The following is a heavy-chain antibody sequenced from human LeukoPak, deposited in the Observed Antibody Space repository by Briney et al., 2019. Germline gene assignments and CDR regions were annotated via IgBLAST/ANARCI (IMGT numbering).Heavy chain of an antibody. Sequence: SETLSLTCAVYGGSFSGYYWSWIRQPPGKGLEWIGEINHSGSTNYNPSLKSRVTISVDTSKNQFSLKLSSVTAADTAVYYCARGTLPDEYYYYSSGYPRWFGPWGQGTLVTVSS. CDR1: GGSFSGYY. CDR2: INHSGST. V-gene: IGHV4-34*01. D-gene: IGHD3-22*01. J-gene: IGHJ5*02. CDR3: ARGTLPDEYYYYSSGYPRWFGP.